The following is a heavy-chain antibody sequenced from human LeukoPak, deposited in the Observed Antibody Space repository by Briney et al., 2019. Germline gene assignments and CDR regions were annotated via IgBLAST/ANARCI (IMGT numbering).Heavy chain of an antibody. CDR3: AKGSPRTRIVVVTASYYFDY. D-gene: IGHD2-21*02. V-gene: IGHV3-21*04. CDR1: GFTFSSYS. Sequence: GGSLRLSCAASGFTFSSYSMNWVRQAPGKGLEWVSSISSSSSYIYYADSVKGRFTISRDNSKNTLYLQMNSLRAEDTAVYYCAKGSPRTRIVVVTASYYFDYWGQGTLVTVSS. J-gene: IGHJ4*02. CDR2: ISSSSSYI.